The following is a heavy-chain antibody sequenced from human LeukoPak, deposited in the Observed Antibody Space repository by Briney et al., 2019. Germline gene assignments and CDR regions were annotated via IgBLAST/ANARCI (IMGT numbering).Heavy chain of an antibody. Sequence: PSETPSLTCTVSGGSISSGGYYWSWIRQHPGKGLEWIGYIYYSGSTYYNPSLKSRVTISVDTSKNQFSLKLSSVTAADTAVYYCARASSDCSSTSCYTYYYYMDVWGKGTTVTVSS. V-gene: IGHV4-31*03. J-gene: IGHJ6*03. D-gene: IGHD2-2*02. CDR3: ARASSDCSSTSCYTYYYYMDV. CDR1: GGSISSGGYY. CDR2: IYYSGST.